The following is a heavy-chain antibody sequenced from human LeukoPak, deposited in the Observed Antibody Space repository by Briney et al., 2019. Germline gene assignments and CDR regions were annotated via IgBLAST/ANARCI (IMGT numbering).Heavy chain of an antibody. CDR1: GYTFTSYY. Sequence: ASVKVSCKASGYTFTSYYMHWVRQAPGQGLEWMGIINPSGGSTSYAQKFQERVTITRDMSTSTAYMELSSLRSDDTAVYYCTADPYYDASGPPRWFDPWGQGTLVTVSS. J-gene: IGHJ5*02. CDR2: INPSGGST. D-gene: IGHD3-22*01. CDR3: TADPYYDASGPPRWFDP. V-gene: IGHV1-46*01.